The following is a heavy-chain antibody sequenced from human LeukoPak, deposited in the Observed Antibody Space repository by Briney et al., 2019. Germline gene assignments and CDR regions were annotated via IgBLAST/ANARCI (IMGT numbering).Heavy chain of an antibody. V-gene: IGHV4-39*01. CDR2: IYYTGTT. CDR1: GGSISSSSYY. CDR3: TSIDY. Sequence: SETLSLTCTVSGGSISSSSYYWGWIRQPPGKGLEWIGSIYYTGTTYYNPSLKSRVTISVDTSKNQFSLKLSSVTAADTAVYYCTSIDYWGQGTLVTVSS. J-gene: IGHJ4*02.